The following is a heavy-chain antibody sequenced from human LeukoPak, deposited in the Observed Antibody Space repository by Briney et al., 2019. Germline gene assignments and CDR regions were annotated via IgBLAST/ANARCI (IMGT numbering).Heavy chain of an antibody. J-gene: IGHJ4*02. CDR1: GYTFTSYG. CDR3: ARTIVVVTADYFAY. Sequence: GASVKVSCKASGYTFTSYGISWVRQAPGQGLEWMGWISAYNGNTNYAQKLQGRVTMSTDTSTSTVYMELRSLRSDGTAVYYCARTIVVVTADYFAYWGQGNLVTVSS. D-gene: IGHD2-21*02. V-gene: IGHV1-18*01. CDR2: ISAYNGNT.